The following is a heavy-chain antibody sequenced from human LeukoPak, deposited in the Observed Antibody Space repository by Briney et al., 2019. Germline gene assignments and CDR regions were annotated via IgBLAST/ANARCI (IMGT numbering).Heavy chain of an antibody. Sequence: SETLSLTCTVSGGSISSYYWSWIRQPPGKGLEWIGYIYYSGSTNYNPSLKSRVTISVDTSKNQLSLKLSSVTAADTAVYYCARGLSIVELDYWGQGTLVTVSS. CDR1: GGSISSYY. CDR2: IYYSGST. D-gene: IGHD3-22*01. CDR3: ARGLSIVELDY. J-gene: IGHJ4*02. V-gene: IGHV4-59*08.